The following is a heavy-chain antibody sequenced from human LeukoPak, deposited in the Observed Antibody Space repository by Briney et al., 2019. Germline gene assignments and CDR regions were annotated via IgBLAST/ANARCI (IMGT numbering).Heavy chain of an antibody. J-gene: IGHJ2*01. Sequence: SETLSLTCAVSGGSISSGGYSWSWIRQPPGKGLEWIGYIYYSGSTSYNPSLKSRVTISVDTSKNQFSLKLSSVTAADTAVYYCARGYDGSGYYYRNWYFDLWGRGTLVTVSS. CDR1: GGSISSGGYS. V-gene: IGHV4-30-4*07. CDR2: IYYSGST. D-gene: IGHD3-22*01. CDR3: ARGYDGSGYYYRNWYFDL.